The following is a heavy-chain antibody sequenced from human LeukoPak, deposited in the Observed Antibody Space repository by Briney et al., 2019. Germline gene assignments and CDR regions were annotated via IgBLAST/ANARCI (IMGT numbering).Heavy chain of an antibody. D-gene: IGHD4-17*01. Sequence: SQTLSLTCTVSGGSISHGDYYWSWIRQPPGKGLEWIGYIYYSGSTYYNPSLKSRVTISVDTSKNQFSLKLSSVTAADTAVYYCARDNPDYGDYGSIPLGVFDYWGQGTLVTVSS. CDR1: GGSISHGDYY. CDR3: ARDNPDYGDYGSIPLGVFDY. CDR2: IYYSGST. J-gene: IGHJ4*02. V-gene: IGHV4-30-4*08.